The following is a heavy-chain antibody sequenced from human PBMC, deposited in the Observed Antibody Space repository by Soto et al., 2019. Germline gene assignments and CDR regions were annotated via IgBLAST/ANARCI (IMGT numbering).Heavy chain of an antibody. J-gene: IGHJ4*02. D-gene: IGHD6-6*01. CDR3: ARAEGSFENFDY. Sequence: QVQLVQSGAEVKKPGSSVKVSCKASGGTFSSYAISWVRQAPGQGLEWMGGIIPIFGTANYAQKFQGRVTITADKATSTADMELSSVRSEDTAVYYCARAEGSFENFDYWGQGTLVTVAS. CDR1: GGTFSSYA. CDR2: IIPIFGTA. V-gene: IGHV1-69*06.